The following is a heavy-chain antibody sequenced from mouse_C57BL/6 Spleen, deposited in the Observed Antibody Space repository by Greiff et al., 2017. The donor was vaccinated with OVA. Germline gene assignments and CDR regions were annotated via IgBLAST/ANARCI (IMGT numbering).Heavy chain of an antibody. CDR3: ARSRGILGAWFAY. CDR1: GYTFTSYG. V-gene: IGHV1-81*01. CDR2: IYPRSGNT. J-gene: IGHJ3*01. D-gene: IGHD3-3*01. Sequence: QVQLKQSGAELARPGASVKLSCKASGYTFTSYGISWVKQRTGQGLEWIGEIYPRSGNTYYNEKFKGKATLTADKSSSTAYMELRSLTSEDSAVYFCARSRGILGAWFAYWGQGTLVTVSA.